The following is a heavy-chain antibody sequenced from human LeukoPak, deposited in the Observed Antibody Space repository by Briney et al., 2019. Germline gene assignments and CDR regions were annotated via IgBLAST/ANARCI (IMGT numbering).Heavy chain of an antibody. V-gene: IGHV4-39*07. CDR1: GGSISSSSYY. Sequence: SETLSLTCTVSGGSISSSSYYWGWIRQPPGKGLEWIGSIYYSGSTYYNPSLKSRVTISVDTSKNQFSLKLSSVTAVDTAVYYCARDLESGGSGFFDYWGQGTLVTVSS. CDR2: IYYSGST. D-gene: IGHD3-3*01. CDR3: ARDLESGGSGFFDY. J-gene: IGHJ4*02.